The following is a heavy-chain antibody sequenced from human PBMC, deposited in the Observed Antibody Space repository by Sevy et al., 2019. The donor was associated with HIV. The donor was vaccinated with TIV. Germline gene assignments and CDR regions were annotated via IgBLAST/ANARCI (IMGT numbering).Heavy chain of an antibody. CDR1: GFTFAKYS. CDR3: AREGCTKPHDY. Sequence: GGSLRLSCAASGFTFAKYSMSWLRQAPEKGLEWVSTFSFGCGEINYADSVKGRFTISRDNSKSSVYLQMNNLRPEDTAVYYCAREGCTKPHDYWGQGTLVTVSS. J-gene: IGHJ4*02. V-gene: IGHV3-23*01. CDR2: FSFGCGEI. D-gene: IGHD2-8*01.